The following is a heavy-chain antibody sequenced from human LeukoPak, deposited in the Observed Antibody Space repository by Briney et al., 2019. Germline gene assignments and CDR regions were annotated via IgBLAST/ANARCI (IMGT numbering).Heavy chain of an antibody. Sequence: PSETLSLTCTVSGGSINSGDYYWSWIRQPPGKGLEWIGYIYYSGSTYYNPSLKSRVTISVDTSKNQFSLKLSSVNAADTAVYYCASLKITSVRGGNWFDPWGQGTLVTVPS. V-gene: IGHV4-30-4*01. D-gene: IGHD3-10*01. J-gene: IGHJ5*02. CDR1: GGSINSGDYY. CDR3: ASLKITSVRGGNWFDP. CDR2: IYYSGST.